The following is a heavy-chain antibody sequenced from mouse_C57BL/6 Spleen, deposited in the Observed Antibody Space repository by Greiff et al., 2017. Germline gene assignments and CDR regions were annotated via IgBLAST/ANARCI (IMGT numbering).Heavy chain of an antibody. CDR1: GFTFSDYG. J-gene: IGHJ2*01. V-gene: IGHV5-17*01. Sequence: EVQVVESGGGLVKPGGSLKLSCAASGFTFSDYGMHWVRQAPEKGLEWVAYISSGSSTIYYADTVKGRFTISRDNAKNTLFLQMTSLRSEDTAMYYCARPPSYGNYGFDYWGQGTTLTVSS. CDR2: ISSGSSTI. CDR3: ARPPSYGNYGFDY. D-gene: IGHD2-1*01.